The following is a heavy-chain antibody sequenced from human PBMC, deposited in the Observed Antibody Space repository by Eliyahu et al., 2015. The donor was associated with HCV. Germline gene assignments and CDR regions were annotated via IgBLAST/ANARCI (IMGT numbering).Heavy chain of an antibody. CDR3: ARVIVGATGTDHDAFDI. CDR1: GFTVXSNY. J-gene: IGHJ3*02. V-gene: IGHV3-53*01. Sequence: EVQLVESGGDLIQPGGSLRLSCXASGFTVXSNYMSWVRQXPGRGLEWLSIIYPSGNTYYPDSLKGRFTISRDISKNTLWLQMNSLRVEDTAVYYCARVIVGATGTDHDAFDIWGQGTMVTVSS. D-gene: IGHD1-26*01. CDR2: IYPSGNT.